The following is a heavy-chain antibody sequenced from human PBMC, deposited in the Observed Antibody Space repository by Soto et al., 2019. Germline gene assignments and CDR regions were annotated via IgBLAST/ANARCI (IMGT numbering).Heavy chain of an antibody. CDR3: SRADDDTRFDF. Sequence: PSETLSLTCTVSGGSISSYYWSWIRQPPGKGLEWIGYLYNTGSTNYNPSLRSRVTISVDTSKNQFSLKLSSVTAADTAVYYCSRADDDTRFDFWGQGTLVTVSS. CDR1: GGSISSYY. D-gene: IGHD3-9*01. J-gene: IGHJ4*02. CDR2: LYNTGST. V-gene: IGHV4-59*01.